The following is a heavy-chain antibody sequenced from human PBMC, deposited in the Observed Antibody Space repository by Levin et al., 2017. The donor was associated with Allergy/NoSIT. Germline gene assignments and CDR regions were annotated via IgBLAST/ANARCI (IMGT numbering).Heavy chain of an antibody. V-gene: IGHV3-23*01. Sequence: LSLTCAASGFTFSSYAMSWVRQAPGKGLEWVSAISGSGGSTYYADSVKGRFTISRDNSKNTLYLQMNSLRAEDTAVYYCAKDPDIAVAGTRFDYWGQGTLVTVSS. D-gene: IGHD6-19*01. CDR1: GFTFSSYA. CDR2: ISGSGGST. J-gene: IGHJ4*02. CDR3: AKDPDIAVAGTRFDY.